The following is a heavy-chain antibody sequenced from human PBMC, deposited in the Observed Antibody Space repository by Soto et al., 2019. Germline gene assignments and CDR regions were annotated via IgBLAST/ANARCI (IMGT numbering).Heavy chain of an antibody. V-gene: IGHV3-30-3*01. CDR3: AGSFRVSWSLEY. D-gene: IGHD3-10*01. J-gene: IGHJ4*02. CDR2: ISYDASNK. CDR1: GFTFSSFA. Sequence: QVHLVESGGGVVQPGRSLRLSCAASGFTFSSFAMHWVRQAPGKGLECVAVISYDASNKYYADSVKGRFTISRDNSENTLYLQMNSLRPEDTAVYYCAGSFRVSWSLEYWGQGTLVTVSS.